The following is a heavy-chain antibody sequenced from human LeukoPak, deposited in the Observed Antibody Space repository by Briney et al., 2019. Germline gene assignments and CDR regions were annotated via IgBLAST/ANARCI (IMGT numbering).Heavy chain of an antibody. CDR3: AKDRVDGSGSQFDS. CDR1: GFTLSNYA. V-gene: IGHV3-23*01. J-gene: IGHJ4*02. CDR2: ITGSGALT. Sequence: PGGSLRLSCAASGFTLSNYAMTWVRQAPGKGLEWVSSITGSGALTYYADSVKGRFTISKDNAMDTVFLQMNSLRVDDTAVYYCAKDRVDGSGSQFDSWGQGSLVTV. D-gene: IGHD3-10*01.